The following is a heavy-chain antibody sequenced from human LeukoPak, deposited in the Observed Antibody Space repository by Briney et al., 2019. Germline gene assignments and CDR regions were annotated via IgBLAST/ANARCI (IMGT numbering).Heavy chain of an antibody. J-gene: IGHJ4*02. CDR3: AKDPGTPYCSGGSCYGY. Sequence: GGSLRLSCAASGFTFSSYAMSWVRQAPGKGLEWVSAISGSGGSTYYADSVKGRFTISRDNSKNTLYLQMNSLRAEDTAVYYCAKDPGTPYCSGGSCYGYWGQGTLVTVSS. CDR2: ISGSGGST. V-gene: IGHV3-23*01. D-gene: IGHD2-15*01. CDR1: GFTFSSYA.